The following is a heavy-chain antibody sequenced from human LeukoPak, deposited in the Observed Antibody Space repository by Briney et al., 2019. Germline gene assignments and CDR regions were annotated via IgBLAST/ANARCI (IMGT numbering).Heavy chain of an antibody. CDR3: ARREGRGDEDY. CDR2: IYYSGST. Sequence: SETLSLTCTVSGGSISSSSYYWGWIRQPPGKGLEWIGSIYYSGSTYYNASLKSRVTISVDTSKNQFSLKVSSVTAADTAVYYCARREGRGDEDYWGQGTLVTVSS. V-gene: IGHV4-39*01. CDR1: GGSISSSSYY. J-gene: IGHJ4*02. D-gene: IGHD2-21*02.